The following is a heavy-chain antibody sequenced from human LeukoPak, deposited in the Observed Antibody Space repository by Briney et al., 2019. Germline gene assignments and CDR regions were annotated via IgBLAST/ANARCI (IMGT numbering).Heavy chain of an antibody. V-gene: IGHV3-21*01. CDR3: ASGTVGNYALDY. D-gene: IGHD1-7*01. Sequence: PGGSLRLSCAASGLTFSRYNMNWVRQAPGEGLEWVSSIGTSSNNIYYTDSVKGRFTISRDNAKNSLYLQVDSLRVEDTAVYFCASGTVGNYALDYWGQGTLVTVSS. CDR1: GLTFSRYN. J-gene: IGHJ4*02. CDR2: IGTSSNNI.